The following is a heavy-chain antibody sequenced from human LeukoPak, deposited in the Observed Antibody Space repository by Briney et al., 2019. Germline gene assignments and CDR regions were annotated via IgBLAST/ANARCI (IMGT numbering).Heavy chain of an antibody. J-gene: IGHJ6*02. CDR3: ARDVIVNTNEWYYGMDV. Sequence: ASVKVSCKASGYTFTGYSLHWVRQAPGQGLEWMGWINPNSGGTNYAQKLQGRVTMTTDTSTSTAYMELRSLRSDDTAVYYCARDVIVNTNEWYYGMDVWGQGTTVTVSS. V-gene: IGHV1-2*02. D-gene: IGHD3-22*01. CDR1: GYTFTGYS. CDR2: INPNSGGT.